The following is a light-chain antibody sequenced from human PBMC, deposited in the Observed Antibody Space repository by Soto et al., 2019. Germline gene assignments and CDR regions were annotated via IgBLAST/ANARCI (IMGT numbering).Light chain of an antibody. CDR3: QQYANLPLT. CDR2: DAT. CDR1: QDIINY. V-gene: IGKV1-33*01. J-gene: IGKJ4*01. Sequence: DIQMTQSPSSLSASVGDRVTITCQAGQDIINYLSWYQQKPGKAPNLLIYDATNLVSGVPSRFSGSGYGTSFTLTISGLQPDDFARYYCQQYANLPLTFGGGTKVEIK.